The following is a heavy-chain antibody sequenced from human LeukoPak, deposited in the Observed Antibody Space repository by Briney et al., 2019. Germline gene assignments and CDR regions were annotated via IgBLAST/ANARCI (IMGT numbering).Heavy chain of an antibody. CDR3: AGGYSYGLGYYYYYMDV. D-gene: IGHD5-18*01. CDR2: IYYSGST. CDR1: SGSISNYY. J-gene: IGHJ6*03. V-gene: IGHV4-59*01. Sequence: SETLSLTCTVSSGSISNYYWSWIRQPPGKGLEWIGYIYYSGSTNYNPSLKSRGIISVDTSKNQFSLKLSSVTAADTAVYYCAGGYSYGLGYYYYYMDVWGKGTTVTISS.